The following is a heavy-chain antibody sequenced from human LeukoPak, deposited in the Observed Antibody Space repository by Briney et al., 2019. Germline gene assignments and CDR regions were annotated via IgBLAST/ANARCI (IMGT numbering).Heavy chain of an antibody. D-gene: IGHD3-16*01. CDR3: ARAGRLMITFGGALSR. Sequence: PGGSLRLSCAASGFTFSSYSMNWVRRAPGKGLEWVSYISSSSSTIYYADSVKGRFTISRDNAKNSLYLQMNSLRAEDTAVYYCARAGRLMITFGGALSRWGQGTLVTVSS. CDR2: ISSSSSTI. V-gene: IGHV3-48*04. J-gene: IGHJ4*02. CDR1: GFTFSSYS.